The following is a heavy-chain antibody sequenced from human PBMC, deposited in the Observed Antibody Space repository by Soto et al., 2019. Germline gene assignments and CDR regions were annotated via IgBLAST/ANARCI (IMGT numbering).Heavy chain of an antibody. CDR3: ARVRRSYYGSGSYWGGNYYYYGMDV. J-gene: IGHJ6*02. V-gene: IGHV4-59*01. CDR2: IYYSGST. CDR1: GGSISSYC. D-gene: IGHD3-10*01. Sequence: SETLSLTCTVSGGSISSYCWSWIRQPPGKGLEWIGNIYYSGSTNHNPSLKSRDAISVDTSNNQISRRLRSVTAADTAVYYCARVRRSYYGSGSYWGGNYYYYGMDVWGQGTTVTVSS.